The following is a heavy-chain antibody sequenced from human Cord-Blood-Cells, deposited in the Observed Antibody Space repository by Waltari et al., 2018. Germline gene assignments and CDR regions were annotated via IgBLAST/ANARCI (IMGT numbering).Heavy chain of an antibody. CDR3: ARGWGSDY. Sequence: QVQLQESGPGLVKPSETLSLTCTVSGGSISRYYWSWIRQPPGKGLEWIGYIYYSGSTNYNPSLKRRVTISVDTSKNQFSLKLSSVTAADTAVYYCARGWGSDYWGQGTLVTVSS. CDR1: GGSISRYY. D-gene: IGHD7-27*01. CDR2: IYYSGST. J-gene: IGHJ4*02. V-gene: IGHV4-59*01.